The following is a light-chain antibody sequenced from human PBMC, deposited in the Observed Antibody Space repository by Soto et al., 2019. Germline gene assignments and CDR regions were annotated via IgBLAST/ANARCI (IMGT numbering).Light chain of an antibody. Sequence: ETVLTQSPGTLSLSPGERATLSCRASQSVTSNYLAWYQQKPGQAPRLLIFGASGRATGIPDRFSGSGSGTDFTLTISSLQSEDFAVYYCQQYDGWPRTFGQGTKVDIK. CDR2: GAS. J-gene: IGKJ1*01. V-gene: IGKV3-20*01. CDR3: QQYDGWPRT. CDR1: QSVTSNY.